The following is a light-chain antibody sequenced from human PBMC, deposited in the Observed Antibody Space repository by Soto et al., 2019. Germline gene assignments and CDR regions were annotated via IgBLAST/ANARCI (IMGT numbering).Light chain of an antibody. J-gene: IGLJ3*02. V-gene: IGLV1-51*01. CDR3: GTWDSSLSAGV. Sequence: QSVLTQPPSASGTPGQRVSISCSGSSSNIGSSYVYWYQQLPGTAPKLLIYDNNKRPSGIPDRFSGSKSGTSATLGITGLQTGDEADFYCGTWDSSLSAGVFGGGTKLTVL. CDR1: SSNIGSSY. CDR2: DNN.